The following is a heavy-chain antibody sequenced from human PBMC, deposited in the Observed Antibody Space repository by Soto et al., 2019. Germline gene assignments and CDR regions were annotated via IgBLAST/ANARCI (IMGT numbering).Heavy chain of an antibody. J-gene: IGHJ4*02. CDR2: IYTTGST. D-gene: IGHD6-19*01. V-gene: IGHV4-31*03. CDR1: GGSISTGGYY. CDR3: ARGIPVSGSFDY. Sequence: SETLSLTCTVSGGSISTGGYYWTWIRQHPGKGLEWIAYIYTTGSTYYNPSLKSRVGISVDTSKNQFSLKLSSVTDADTAVYYCARGIPVSGSFDYWGQGTLVTVSS.